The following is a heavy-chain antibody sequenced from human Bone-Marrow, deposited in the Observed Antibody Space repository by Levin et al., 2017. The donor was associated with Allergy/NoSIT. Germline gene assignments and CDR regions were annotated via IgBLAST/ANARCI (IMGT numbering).Heavy chain of an antibody. CDR2: IHSDGIEI. CDR3: ARGGPRGSMDA. V-gene: IGHV3-74*01. CDR1: GFTLSDYW. Sequence: GGSLRLSCATSGFTLSDYWMYWVRQVPGKGPVFVSRIHSDGIEIKYAESVKGRFTISRDSAKNTVYVQMNSLRVEDTAVYYCARGGPRGSMDAWGQGTTVTVSS. J-gene: IGHJ6*02. D-gene: IGHD5-12*01.